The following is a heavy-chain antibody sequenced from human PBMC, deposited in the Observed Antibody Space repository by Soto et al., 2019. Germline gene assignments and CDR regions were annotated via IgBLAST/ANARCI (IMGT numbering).Heavy chain of an antibody. CDR2: FSGTTTST. CDR1: GFIFSSYA. D-gene: IGHD1-26*01. CDR3: AKGQKWELPFDY. J-gene: IGHJ4*02. Sequence: GGSLRLSCAASGFIFSSYAMSWVRQAPGKGLEWVSAFSGTTTSTYYAASVKGRFTISRDNSKNTLYLQMNSLKAEDTAVYYCAKGQKWELPFDYWGQGALVTVSS. V-gene: IGHV3-23*01.